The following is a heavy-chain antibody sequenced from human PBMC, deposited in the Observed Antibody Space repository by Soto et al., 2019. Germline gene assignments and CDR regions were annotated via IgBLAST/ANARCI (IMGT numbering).Heavy chain of an antibody. D-gene: IGHD3-10*01. CDR1: GFTFRSYA. J-gene: IGHJ4*02. V-gene: IGHV3-64D*06. CDR2: ISSDGGKT. CDR3: TRGSGDY. Sequence: GGSLRLSCSAAGFTFRSYAMHWVRQAPGKGLEYVSFISSDGGKTDYADSVKGRFSISRDNSKNTLYLQMTSLRPEDTAVYYCTRGSGDYWSQGTRVTVSS.